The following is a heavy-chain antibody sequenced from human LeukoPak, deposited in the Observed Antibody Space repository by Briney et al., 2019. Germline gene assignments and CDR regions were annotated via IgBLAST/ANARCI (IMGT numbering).Heavy chain of an antibody. CDR2: ISYDGTDK. J-gene: IGHJ4*02. CDR1: GFTFTTFP. Sequence: GGSLRLSCAASGFTFTTFPMHWVRQPPGKGLEWVAVISYDGTDKYYADSVKGRFTISRDNSKSTLYPQMDSLRAEDTAVYYCASPNSMAGTHYFHYWGQGTLVTVSS. D-gene: IGHD6-19*01. CDR3: ASPNSMAGTHYFHY. V-gene: IGHV3-30*04.